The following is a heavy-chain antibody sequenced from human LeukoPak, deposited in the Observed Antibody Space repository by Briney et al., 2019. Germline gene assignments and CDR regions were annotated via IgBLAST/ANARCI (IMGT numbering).Heavy chain of an antibody. D-gene: IGHD6-19*01. CDR3: ARGGTRRITAVAGVTFDY. V-gene: IGHV4-59*01. J-gene: IGHJ4*02. CDR1: GGSISNYY. CDR2: VYYSGST. Sequence: PSETLSLTCTASGGSISNYYWNWIRQPPGKGLEWIGYVYYSGSTNYNPSLKSRVTMSVDTSKNQFSLKLTSLTAADTAVYYCARGGTRRITAVAGVTFDYWGQGTLVTVSS.